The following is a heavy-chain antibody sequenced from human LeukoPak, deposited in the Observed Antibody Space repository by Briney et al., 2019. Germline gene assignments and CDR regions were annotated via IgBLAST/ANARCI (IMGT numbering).Heavy chain of an antibody. D-gene: IGHD3-16*01. V-gene: IGHV1-18*01. CDR2: ISAYNGNT. CDR3: ARTPYRLYYFDY. Sequence: ASVKVSCKASGYTFTSYGISWVRQAPGQGLEWMGWISAYNGNTNYAQKLQGRVTVTTDTSTSTAYMELRSLRSDDTAVYYCARTPYRLYYFDYWGQGTLVTVSS. CDR1: GYTFTSYG. J-gene: IGHJ4*02.